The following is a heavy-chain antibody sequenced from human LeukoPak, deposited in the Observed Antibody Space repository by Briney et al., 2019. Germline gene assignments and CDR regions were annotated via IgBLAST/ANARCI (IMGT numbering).Heavy chain of an antibody. D-gene: IGHD6-19*01. CDR2: IYTSGST. CDR1: GGSISSYY. CDR3: ARGGRLVRGRHNYFDY. J-gene: IGHJ4*02. Sequence: PSETLSLTCTVSGGSISSYYWSWIRQPAGKGLEWIGRIYTSGSTNYNPSLKSRVTMSVDTSKNQFSLKLSSVTAADTAVYYCARGGRLVRGRHNYFDYWGQGTLVTVSS. V-gene: IGHV4-4*07.